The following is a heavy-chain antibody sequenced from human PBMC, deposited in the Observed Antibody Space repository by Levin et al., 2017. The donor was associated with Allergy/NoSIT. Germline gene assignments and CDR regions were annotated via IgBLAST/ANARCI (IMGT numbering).Heavy chain of an antibody. V-gene: IGHV1-24*01. CDR2: FDPEESET. CDR3: ATEDTTMMMFDL. CDR1: GYTLTELS. D-gene: IGHD5-18*01. Sequence: ASVKVSCKVYGYTLTELSINWVRQAPGKGLEWMGGFDPEESETIYAQKFQGRVTMTEDTFTDTAYMELSSLRSEDTAVYYCATEDTTMMMFDLWGQGTVVTVSS. J-gene: IGHJ3*01.